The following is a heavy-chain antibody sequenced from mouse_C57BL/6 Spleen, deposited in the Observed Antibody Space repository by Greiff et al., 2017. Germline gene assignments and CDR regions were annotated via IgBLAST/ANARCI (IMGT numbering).Heavy chain of an antibody. CDR2: IYPGDGDT. CDR3: ARSLYYYGSSFYAMDY. D-gene: IGHD1-1*01. V-gene: IGHV1-82*01. Sequence: QVQLQQSGPELVKPGASVKISCKASGYAFSSSWMNWVKQRPGKGLEWIGRIYPGDGDTNYNGKFKGKATLTADKSSSTAYMQLSSLTSEDSAVYFCARSLYYYGSSFYAMDYWGQGTSVTVSS. J-gene: IGHJ4*01. CDR1: GYAFSSSW.